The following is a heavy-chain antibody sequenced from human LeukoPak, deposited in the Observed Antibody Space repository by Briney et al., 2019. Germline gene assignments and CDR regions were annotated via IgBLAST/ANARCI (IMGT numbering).Heavy chain of an antibody. CDR1: GFTFSSYA. D-gene: IGHD5-12*01. J-gene: IGHJ4*02. CDR3: VKADSGYDLLFDY. CDR2: TSGSGGST. V-gene: IGHV3-23*01. Sequence: PGGSLRLSGAASGFTFSSYAMDWDRQAQGKGLEWVSGTSGSGGSTYYADSAKGRFTISRDNSKNTLYLQMNSLRAEDTAVYYCVKADSGYDLLFDYWGQGTLVTVSS.